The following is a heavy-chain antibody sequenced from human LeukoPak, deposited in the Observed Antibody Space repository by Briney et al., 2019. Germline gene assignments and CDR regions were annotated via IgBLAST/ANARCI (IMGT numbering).Heavy chain of an antibody. CDR3: ARAPLWFGELYAFDI. CDR2: IYSGGST. Sequence: PGGSLRLSCAASGFTVSSNYMSWVRQAPGKGLEWVSVIYSGGSTYYADSVKGRFTISRDNSKNTLYLQMNSLRAEDTAVYYCARAPLWFGELYAFDIWGQGTVVTVSS. V-gene: IGHV3-66*01. CDR1: GFTVSSNY. J-gene: IGHJ3*02. D-gene: IGHD3-10*01.